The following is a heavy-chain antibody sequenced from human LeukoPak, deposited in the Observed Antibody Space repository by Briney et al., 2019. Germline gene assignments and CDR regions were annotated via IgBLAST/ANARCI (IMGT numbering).Heavy chain of an antibody. CDR3: ARDRSAGFDY. D-gene: IGHD6-13*01. J-gene: IGHJ4*02. Sequence: SETLSLTCTISGGSISSISYYWGWIRQPPGKGLEWIGSIYYTGSTYYNPSLKSRVTVSVDTSKNQFSLNLRSVTAADTAVYYCARDRSAGFDYWGQGTLVTVSS. CDR1: GGSISSISYY. CDR2: IYYTGST. V-gene: IGHV4-39*02.